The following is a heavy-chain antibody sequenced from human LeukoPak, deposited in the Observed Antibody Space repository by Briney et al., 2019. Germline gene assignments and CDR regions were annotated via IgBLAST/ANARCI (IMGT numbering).Heavy chain of an antibody. CDR2: IYYSGRT. J-gene: IGHJ4*02. CDR1: GGSISNDY. D-gene: IGHD2-2*01. CDR3: ARLGIGVVPSAMLGDYYFDY. V-gene: IGHV4-59*08. Sequence: SSETLSLTCTVSGGSISNDYWSWIRQPPGKGLEWIRFIYYSGRTKCNASLESRVTISVGASKNQLSLKLTSVAAADTSVYYCARLGIGVVPSAMLGDYYFDYWGQGTLVTVSS.